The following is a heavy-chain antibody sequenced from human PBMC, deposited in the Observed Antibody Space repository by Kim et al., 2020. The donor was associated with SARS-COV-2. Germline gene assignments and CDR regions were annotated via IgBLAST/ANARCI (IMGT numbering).Heavy chain of an antibody. J-gene: IGHJ6*02. V-gene: IGHV3-21*01. CDR1: GFTFSSYS. Sequence: GGSLRLSCAASGFTFSSYSMNWVRQAPGKGLEWVSSISSSSSYIYYADSVKGRFTISRDNAKNSLYLQMNSLRAEDTAVYYCARDLRLRYGMDVWGQGTTVTVSS. CDR2: ISSSSSYI. D-gene: IGHD5-12*01. CDR3: ARDLRLRYGMDV.